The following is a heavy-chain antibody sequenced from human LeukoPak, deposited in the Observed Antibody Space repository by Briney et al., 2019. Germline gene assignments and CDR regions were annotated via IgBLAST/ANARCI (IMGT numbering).Heavy chain of an antibody. V-gene: IGHV3-11*01. J-gene: IGHJ4*02. Sequence: GGSLRLSCATSGFILSGYYMSWIRQAPGKGLEWVSYISGSGHDISYADSVKGRFTISRDNAKGSLYLQMNSLRAADTAVYYCGTHAGRTGSDDWGQGTLVTVSS. D-gene: IGHD3/OR15-3a*01. CDR2: ISGSGHDI. CDR1: GFILSGYY. CDR3: GTHAGRTGSDD.